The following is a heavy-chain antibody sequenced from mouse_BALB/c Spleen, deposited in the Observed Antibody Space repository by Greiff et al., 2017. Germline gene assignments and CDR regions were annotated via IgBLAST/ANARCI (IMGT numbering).Heavy chain of an antibody. CDR2: ISSGGSYT. V-gene: IGHV5-9-4*01. CDR1: GFTFSSYA. D-gene: IGHD2-1*01. Sequence: EVPGVESGGGLVKPGGSLKLSCAASGFTFSSYAMSWVRQSPEKRLEWVAEISSGGSYTYYPDTVTGRFTISRDNAKNTLYLEMSSLRSEDTAMYYCARDRDGNYAMDYWGQGTSVTVSS. CDR3: ARDRDGNYAMDY. J-gene: IGHJ4*01.